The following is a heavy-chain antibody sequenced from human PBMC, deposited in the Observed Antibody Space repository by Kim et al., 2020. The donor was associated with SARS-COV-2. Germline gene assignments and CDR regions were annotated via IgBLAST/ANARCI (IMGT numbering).Heavy chain of an antibody. Sequence: GGSLRLSCAASGFTFSSYSMNWVRQAPGKGLEWVSSISSSSSYIYYADSVKGRFTISRDNAKNSLYLQMNSLRAEDTAVYYCARNMVRGVNAWYYGMDVWGQGTTVTVSS. D-gene: IGHD3-10*01. V-gene: IGHV3-21*04. J-gene: IGHJ6*02. CDR2: ISSSSSYI. CDR3: ARNMVRGVNAWYYGMDV. CDR1: GFTFSSYS.